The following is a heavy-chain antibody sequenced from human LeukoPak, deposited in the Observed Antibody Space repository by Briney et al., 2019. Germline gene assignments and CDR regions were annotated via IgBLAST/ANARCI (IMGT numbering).Heavy chain of an antibody. CDR3: ARGYRKIDSSGYYNPLDY. J-gene: IGHJ4*02. CDR2: ISYDGSNK. V-gene: IGHV3-30-3*01. Sequence: GGSLRLSCAASGFTFSSYAMHWVRQAPGKGLQWVAVISYDGSNKYYADSVKGRFTISRDNSKNTLYLQMNSLRAEDTAVYYCARGYRKIDSSGYYNPLDYWGQGTLVTVSS. D-gene: IGHD3-22*01. CDR1: GFTFSSYA.